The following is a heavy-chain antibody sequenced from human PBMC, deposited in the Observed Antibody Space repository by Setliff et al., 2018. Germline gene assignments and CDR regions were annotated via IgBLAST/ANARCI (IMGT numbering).Heavy chain of an antibody. CDR2: ISSSSSTI. V-gene: IGHV3-48*04. Sequence: GGSLRLSCAASGFTFSSYSMNWVRQAPGKGLEWVSYISSSSSTIYYADSVKGRFTISRDNARNSVHLQMNSLRAEDTAIYYCVRNGGNSDYWGQGTLVTVSS. J-gene: IGHJ4*02. CDR1: GFTFSSYS. CDR3: VRNGGNSDY. D-gene: IGHD2-8*01.